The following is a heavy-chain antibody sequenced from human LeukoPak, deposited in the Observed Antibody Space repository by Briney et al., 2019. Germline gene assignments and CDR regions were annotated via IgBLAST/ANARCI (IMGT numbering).Heavy chain of an antibody. CDR1: GGSFSGYY. Sequence: SETLSLTCAVYGGSFSGYYWSWIRQPPGKGLEWIGEINHSGSTNYNTSPKRRVTISVDTSKNQFSLKLSSVTAADTAVYYCARRRRTYSSPIIQNNNWFDPWGQGTLVTVSS. V-gene: IGHV4-34*01. CDR2: INHSGST. CDR3: ARRRRTYSSPIIQNNNWFDP. J-gene: IGHJ5*02. D-gene: IGHD6-13*01.